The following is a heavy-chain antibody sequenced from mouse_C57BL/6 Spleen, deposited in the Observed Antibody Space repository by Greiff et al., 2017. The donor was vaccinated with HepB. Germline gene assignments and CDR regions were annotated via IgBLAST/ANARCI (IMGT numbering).Heavy chain of an antibody. D-gene: IGHD1-1*01. CDR1: GYTFTSYW. Sequence: QVQLQQPGAELVKPGASVKLSCKASGYTFTSYWMHWVKQRPGQGLEWIGMIHPNSGSTNYNEKFKSKATLTVEKSSSTAYMQLSSLTSEDSAVYYCARAPITTVVARYFDVWGTGTTVTVSS. J-gene: IGHJ1*03. CDR3: ARAPITTVVARYFDV. V-gene: IGHV1-64*01. CDR2: IHPNSGST.